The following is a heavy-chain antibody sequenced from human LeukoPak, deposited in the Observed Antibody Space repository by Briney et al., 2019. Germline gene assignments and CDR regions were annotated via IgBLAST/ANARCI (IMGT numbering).Heavy chain of an antibody. D-gene: IGHD5-12*01. J-gene: IGHJ4*02. V-gene: IGHV1-2*02. CDR3: ARDGSLAY. CDR1: GDTFTGYY. CDR2: INSNSGAT. Sequence: ASVKVSCKASGDTFTGYYIHWVRQAPGQGLEWMGWINSNSGATNYAQKFQGRVTMTRDTSISTAYMELTRLASDDTAVYDCARDGSLAYWGQGTLVTVSS.